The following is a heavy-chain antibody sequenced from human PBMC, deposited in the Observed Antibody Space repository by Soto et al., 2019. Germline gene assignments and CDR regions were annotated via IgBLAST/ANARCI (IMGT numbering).Heavy chain of an antibody. Sequence: QVHLQESGPGLVKPSETLSLTCAISGGSTSSSDWGTWVRQPPGEGLGWIGEVHRAGVTNYNSSRMSVLTISLDHSRNQFTLSLTSVAAADASVYFCAGRPEIHPRWGQGILVPVSS. CDR1: GGSTSSSDW. D-gene: IGHD1-26*01. V-gene: IGHV4-4*02. J-gene: IGHJ4*02. CDR2: VHRAGVT. CDR3: AGRPEIHPR.